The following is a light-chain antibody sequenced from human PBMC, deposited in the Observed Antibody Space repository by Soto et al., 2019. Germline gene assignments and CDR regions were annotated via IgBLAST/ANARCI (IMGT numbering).Light chain of an antibody. V-gene: IGKV1-39*01. CDR3: QQTYSTVT. CDR2: AAS. J-gene: IGKJ4*01. CDR1: QAISNF. Sequence: DIQMTQSPSSLSPSVGDRVTITCRASQAISNFLNWYRQKPGKAPELLIYAASSLQSGVPSRFSGSGSGTDFTLTISTLQPEDFATYYCQQTYSTVTFGGGTKVNIK.